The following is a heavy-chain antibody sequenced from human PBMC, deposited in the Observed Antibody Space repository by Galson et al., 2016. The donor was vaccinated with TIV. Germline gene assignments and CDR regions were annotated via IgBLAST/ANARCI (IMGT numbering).Heavy chain of an antibody. D-gene: IGHD6-19*01. CDR2: IAGGAYT. CDR1: GFTFSSYA. J-gene: IGHJ4*02. CDR3: AKDSEPHPMGSDWHY. V-gene: IGHV3-23*01. Sequence: SLRLSCAASGFTFSSYALTWVRQAPGKGLEWVSTIAGGAYTYYADSVKGRFTISRDNSKNTLYLQMSSLRAEDTAVYCCAKDSEPHPMGSDWHYWGQGTVVTVSA.